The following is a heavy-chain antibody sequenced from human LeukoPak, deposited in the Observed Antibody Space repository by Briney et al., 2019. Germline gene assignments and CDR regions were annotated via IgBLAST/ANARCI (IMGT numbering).Heavy chain of an antibody. CDR1: GFTFSSYS. CDR3: AFPSSRATDAFDI. V-gene: IGHV3-21*01. Sequence: GGSLRLPCAASGFTFSSYSMNWVRQAPGKGLEWVSSISSSSSYIYYADSVKGRFTISRDNAKNSLYLQMNSLRAEDTAVYYCAFPSSRATDAFDIWGQGTMVTVSS. J-gene: IGHJ3*02. CDR2: ISSSSSYI. D-gene: IGHD6-13*01.